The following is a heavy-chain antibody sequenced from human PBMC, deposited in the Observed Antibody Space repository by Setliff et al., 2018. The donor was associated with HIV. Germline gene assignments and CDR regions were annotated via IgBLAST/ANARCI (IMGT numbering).Heavy chain of an antibody. D-gene: IGHD3-22*01. CDR1: GGSISSHY. V-gene: IGHV4-59*05. CDR2: FYYSWNT. Sequence: SETMSLTCTVSGGSISSHYWSWIRQPPGKGLEWIGSFYYSWNTYYNPSLKSRVTITVDTSKNQFSLKLSSVTAAEPAVYYCARHSITLVVGVPERDDAFDIWGQGTMVTVSS. CDR3: ARHSITLVVGVPERDDAFDI. J-gene: IGHJ3*02.